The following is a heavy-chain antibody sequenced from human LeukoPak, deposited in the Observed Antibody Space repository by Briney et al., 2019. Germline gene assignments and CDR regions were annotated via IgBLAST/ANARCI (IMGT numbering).Heavy chain of an antibody. J-gene: IGHJ4*02. Sequence: GGSLRLSCAASVFTFSSYAMSWVRQAAGKGLEWVSAISVNGGSTYNADSVKGRFTISRDNSKNTLYLQMNSLGAEDTAVYYCAKGGYCSGGSCYENWGQGTLVTVSS. CDR1: VFTFSSYA. CDR3: AKGGYCSGGSCYEN. D-gene: IGHD2-15*01. CDR2: ISVNGGST. V-gene: IGHV3-23*01.